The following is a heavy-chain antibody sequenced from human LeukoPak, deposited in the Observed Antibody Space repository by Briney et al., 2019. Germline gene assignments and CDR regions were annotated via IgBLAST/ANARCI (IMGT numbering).Heavy chain of an antibody. Sequence: ASVNVSCMASGYTLTGYYMHWVRPPPGQGFEWMGWINPNSGDTNYAQKFQGRVTMTRDTSISTAHMELSRLRSDDTAVYYCARANPLYCSSTTCLFDFWGQGTLVTVSS. J-gene: IGHJ4*02. CDR2: INPNSGDT. D-gene: IGHD2-2*01. CDR1: GYTLTGYY. CDR3: ARANPLYCSSTTCLFDF. V-gene: IGHV1-2*02.